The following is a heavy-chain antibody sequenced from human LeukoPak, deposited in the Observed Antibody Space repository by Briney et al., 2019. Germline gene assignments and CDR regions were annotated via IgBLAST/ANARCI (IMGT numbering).Heavy chain of an antibody. Sequence: ASVKVSCKASGYTLTGYNMHWVRQAPGQGLEWMGWINPNSGGTNYAQKFQGRVTMTRDTSISTAYMELSRLRSDDTAVYYCARDGWYYDSSGYSNYWGQGTLVTVSS. J-gene: IGHJ4*02. CDR2: INPNSGGT. D-gene: IGHD3-22*01. CDR3: ARDGWYYDSSGYSNY. CDR1: GYTLTGYN. V-gene: IGHV1-2*02.